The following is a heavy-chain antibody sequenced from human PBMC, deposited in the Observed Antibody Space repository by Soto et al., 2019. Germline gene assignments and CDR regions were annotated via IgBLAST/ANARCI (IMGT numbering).Heavy chain of an antibody. CDR1: GFTFSSYA. CDR3: AKVLPFIAVAGTGGDY. CDR2: ISGSGGST. V-gene: IGHV3-23*01. Sequence: PGGSLRLSCAASGFTFSSYAMSWARQAPGKGLEWVSAISGSGGSTYYADSVKGRFTISRDNSKNTLYLQMNSLRAEDTAVYYCAKVLPFIAVAGTGGDYWGQGTLVTVS. D-gene: IGHD6-19*01. J-gene: IGHJ4*02.